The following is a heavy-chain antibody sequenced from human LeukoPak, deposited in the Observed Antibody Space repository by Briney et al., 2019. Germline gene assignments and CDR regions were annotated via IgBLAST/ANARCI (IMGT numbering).Heavy chain of an antibody. Sequence: PSETLSLTCTVSGGSISSGGYYWIWIRQRPGKGLEWIGYIYYSGSTYYNPSLKSRVTISVDTSKNQFSLKLSSVTAADTAVYYCAKMTTVTAALDAFDIWGQGTMVTVSS. CDR2: IYYSGST. D-gene: IGHD4-17*01. CDR1: GGSISSGGYY. J-gene: IGHJ3*02. V-gene: IGHV4-31*03. CDR3: AKMTTVTAALDAFDI.